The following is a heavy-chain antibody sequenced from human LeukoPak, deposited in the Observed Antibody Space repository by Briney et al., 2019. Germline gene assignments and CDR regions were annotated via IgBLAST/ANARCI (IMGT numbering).Heavy chain of an antibody. D-gene: IGHD5-18*01. CDR1: GFTFDDYA. CDR2: ISGSGGST. J-gene: IGHJ4*02. Sequence: PGRSLRLSCAASGFTFDDYAMHWVRQAPGKGLEWVSAISGSGGSTYYADSVKGRFTISRDNSKNTLYLQMNSLRAEDTAVYYCANNGYSRRWGQGTLVTVSS. V-gene: IGHV3-23*01. CDR3: ANNGYSRR.